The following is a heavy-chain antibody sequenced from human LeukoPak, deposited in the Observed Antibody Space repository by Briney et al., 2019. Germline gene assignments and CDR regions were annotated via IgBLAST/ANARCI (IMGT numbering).Heavy chain of an antibody. CDR3: ARDSLGRAATGIAMDY. D-gene: IGHD6-13*01. Sequence: ASGKLSCKASGSTFTNYGISWVRQAPGQGLEWMGWISAYNGNTNYAQKYQGRMTMTTDTSTSTAYMELRSLRSDDTAVYHCARDSLGRAATGIAMDYWGQGTLVTVSS. CDR2: ISAYNGNT. CDR1: GSTFTNYG. J-gene: IGHJ4*02. V-gene: IGHV1-18*01.